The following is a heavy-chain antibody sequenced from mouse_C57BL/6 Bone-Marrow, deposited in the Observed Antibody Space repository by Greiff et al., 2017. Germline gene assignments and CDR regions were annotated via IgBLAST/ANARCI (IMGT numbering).Heavy chain of an antibody. V-gene: IGHV7-3*01. Sequence: EVKLMDSGGSLLHPGGSLSRSCAASGFTLPAYYMSWVRQPPGRALGWLGFFSNQANGYTTEYSASVKGRFTISRVTAQSTLYLHMNALRAEDSATYYGANLLLGAMDYWGQGTSVTVSS. CDR3: ANLLLGAMDY. CDR1: GFTLPAYY. D-gene: IGHD2-10*01. CDR2: FSNQANGYTT. J-gene: IGHJ4*01.